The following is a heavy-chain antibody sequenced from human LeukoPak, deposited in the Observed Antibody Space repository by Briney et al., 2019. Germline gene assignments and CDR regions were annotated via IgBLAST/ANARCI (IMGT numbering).Heavy chain of an antibody. CDR2: VDYTGVT. CDR3: ARAQYWHAFDI. V-gene: IGHV4-39*07. Sequence: KPAETLSLTCTVSGASITASRSYGAWIRQAPGKGLEWIGSVDYTGVTYYNPALQSRVTISVDTSKNTFSLRLTSVTAADTAVYYCARAQYWHAFDIWGQGTTVTVSS. CDR1: GASITASRSY. J-gene: IGHJ3*02. D-gene: IGHD2-8*02.